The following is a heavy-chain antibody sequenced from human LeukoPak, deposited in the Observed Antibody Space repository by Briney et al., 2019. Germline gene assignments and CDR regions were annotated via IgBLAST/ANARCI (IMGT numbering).Heavy chain of an antibody. CDR3: AELGITMIGGV. Sequence: ASVKVSCKASGYTFTSYDINWVRQATGQGLEWMGWMNPNTGNTGYAQEFRGRVSMTRKTSISTAYMELSSLRSEDTAVYYCAELGITMIGGVWGKGTTVTISS. CDR1: GYTFTSYD. J-gene: IGHJ6*04. D-gene: IGHD3-10*02. CDR2: MNPNTGNT. V-gene: IGHV1-8*01.